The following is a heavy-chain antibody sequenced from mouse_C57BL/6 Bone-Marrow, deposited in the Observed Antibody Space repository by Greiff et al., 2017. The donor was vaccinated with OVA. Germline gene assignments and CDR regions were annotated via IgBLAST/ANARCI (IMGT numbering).Heavy chain of an antibody. CDR3: ARPGDYDWFAY. J-gene: IGHJ3*01. CDR1: GFTFSDYG. Sequence: DVQLVESGGGLVKPGGSLKLSCAASGFTFSDYGMHWVRQAPEKGLEWVAYISSGSSTIYYADTVKGRFTISRDNAKNTLFLQMTSLRSEDTAMYYCARPGDYDWFAYWGQGTLVTVSA. V-gene: IGHV5-17*01. D-gene: IGHD2-4*01. CDR2: ISSGSSTI.